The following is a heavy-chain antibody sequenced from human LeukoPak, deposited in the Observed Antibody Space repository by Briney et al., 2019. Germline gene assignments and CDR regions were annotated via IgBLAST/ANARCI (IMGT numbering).Heavy chain of an antibody. CDR2: ISSSSSYT. V-gene: IGHV3-11*03. J-gene: IGHJ4*02. CDR3: ARCSSWYFVDY. D-gene: IGHD6-13*01. Sequence: KPGGSLRLSCAASGSTFSDYYMSWIRQAPGKGLEWVSYISSSSSYTNYADSVKGRFTISRDNAKNSLYLQMNSLRAEDTAVYYCARCSSWYFVDYWGQGTLVTVSS. CDR1: GSTFSDYY.